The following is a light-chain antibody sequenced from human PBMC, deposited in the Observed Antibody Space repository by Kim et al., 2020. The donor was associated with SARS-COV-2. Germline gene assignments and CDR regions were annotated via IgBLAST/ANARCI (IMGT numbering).Light chain of an antibody. V-gene: IGKV1-12*01. CDR2: AAS. Sequence: IQMTQSPSSVSASVVDRVTITCRASQNINTWLAWYQQKPGKAPKLLIYAASSLQSGVPSRFSGSGSGTAFTLTIARLQPDDSATYYCQQANSFPPFTFGQGTKVDIK. J-gene: IGKJ1*01. CDR1: QNINTW. CDR3: QQANSFPPFT.